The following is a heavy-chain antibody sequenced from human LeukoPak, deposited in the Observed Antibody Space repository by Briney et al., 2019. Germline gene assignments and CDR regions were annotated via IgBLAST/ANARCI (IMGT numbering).Heavy chain of an antibody. D-gene: IGHD2-15*01. Sequence: ASVKVSCKVSGYTLTELSMHWVRQAPGKGLEWMGGFDPEDGETIYAQKFQGRVTMTEDTSTDTAYMELSSLRSEDTAVYYCAASQYCSGGSCRGDDAFDIWGQGTMVTVSS. J-gene: IGHJ3*02. V-gene: IGHV1-24*01. CDR2: FDPEDGET. CDR1: GYTLTELS. CDR3: AASQYCSGGSCRGDDAFDI.